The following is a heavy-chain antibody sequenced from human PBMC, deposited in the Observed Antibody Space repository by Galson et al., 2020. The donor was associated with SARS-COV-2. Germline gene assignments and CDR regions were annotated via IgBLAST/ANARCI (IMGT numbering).Heavy chain of an antibody. CDR1: GGSISSGGYY. Sequence: SETLSLTCTVSGGSISSGGYYWSWIRQHPGKGLEWIGNIYYSGSTYYNSSLKSRVTILEDTSKNQFSLKLSSVTAADTAVYYCARDRTPMVRRGINYYGMDVWGQGTTVTVSS. J-gene: IGHJ6*02. V-gene: IGHV4-31*03. CDR3: ARDRTPMVRRGINYYGMDV. CDR2: IYYSGST. D-gene: IGHD3-10*01.